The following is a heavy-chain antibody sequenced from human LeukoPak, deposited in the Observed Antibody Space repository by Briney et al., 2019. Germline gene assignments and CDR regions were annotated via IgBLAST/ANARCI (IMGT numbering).Heavy chain of an antibody. CDR2: LRGGGET. V-gene: IGHV3-23*01. J-gene: IGHJ4*02. CDR1: GFTFSSYA. D-gene: IGHD3-3*01. Sequence: PGGSLRLSCAASGFTFSSYAMSWVRQAPARGLEWVSSLRGGGETFYADSVKGRFTLSRDESRNTVYLQMNNLRVEDTGVYFCAKASWVSSADGVLWGQGPLVTVSS. CDR3: AKASWVSSADGVL.